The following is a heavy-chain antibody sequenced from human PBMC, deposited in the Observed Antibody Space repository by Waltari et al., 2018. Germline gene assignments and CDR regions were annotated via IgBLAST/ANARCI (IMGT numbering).Heavy chain of an antibody. Sequence: EVQLVESGGGLVKPGGSLRLSCAASGFTFSSYSMNWVRQAPGKGLEWVSSISSSSYIYYADSVKGRFTISRDNAKNSLYLQMNSLRAEDTAVYYCAREKSGSSYYYYGMDVWGQGTTVTVSS. CDR1: GFTFSSYS. D-gene: IGHD1-26*01. CDR3: AREKSGSSYYYYGMDV. J-gene: IGHJ6*02. CDR2: ISSSSYI. V-gene: IGHV3-21*01.